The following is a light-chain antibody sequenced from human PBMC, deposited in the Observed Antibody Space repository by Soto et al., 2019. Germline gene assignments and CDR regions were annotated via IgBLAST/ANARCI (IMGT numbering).Light chain of an antibody. J-gene: IGKJ5*01. CDR2: DAS. Sequence: DIQMTQSPSSLSASVGDRVTITCQASQDIRNYLNWYQQKPGKAPKLLIYDASNLETGVPSRFSGSGSGTDFTFTISTLQSEDIATYYCQQYDDLSPITFGQGTRLEMK. V-gene: IGKV1-33*01. CDR1: QDIRNY. CDR3: QQYDDLSPIT.